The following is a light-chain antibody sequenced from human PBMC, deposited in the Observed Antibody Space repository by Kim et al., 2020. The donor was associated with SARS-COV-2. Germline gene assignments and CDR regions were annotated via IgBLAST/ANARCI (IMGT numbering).Light chain of an antibody. CDR1: QSVGSGY. V-gene: IGKV3-20*01. CDR3: QQYGSSPRT. CDR2: GAS. J-gene: IGKJ2*01. Sequence: LSPGERATLSCRASQSVGSGYLAWYQQKPGQAPRLLIYGASSRATGIPDRFSGSGSVTDFTLTISGLEPEDFAVYYCQQYGSSPRTFGQGTKLEI.